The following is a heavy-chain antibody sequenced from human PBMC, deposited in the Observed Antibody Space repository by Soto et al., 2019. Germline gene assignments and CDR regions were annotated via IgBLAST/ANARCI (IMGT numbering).Heavy chain of an antibody. V-gene: IGHV3-30*18. J-gene: IGHJ6*02. CDR1: GFTFSIYG. D-gene: IGHD5-18*01. Sequence: SLRLSCAASGFTFSIYGMHWVRQAPGKGLEWVAVISYDGSNKYYADSVKGRFTISRDNSKNTLYLQMNSLRAEDTAVYYCAKDRNTYGPKYYYYYGMDVWGQGTTVTVSS. CDR2: ISYDGSNK. CDR3: AKDRNTYGPKYYYYYGMDV.